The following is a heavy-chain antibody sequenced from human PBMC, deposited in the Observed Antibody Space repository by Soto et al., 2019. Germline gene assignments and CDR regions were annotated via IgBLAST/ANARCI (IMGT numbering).Heavy chain of an antibody. CDR1: GGSISSGDYY. V-gene: IGHV4-30-4*01. Sequence: SETLSLTCTVSGGSISSGDYYWSRIRQPPGKGLEWIAYIHYSGSTYYNPSRKSRVTISVDTSKNQFSLKLSSVTAADTAVYYCARSRYSGSYFFDYWGQGILVTVSS. CDR3: ARSRYSGSYFFDY. J-gene: IGHJ4*02. D-gene: IGHD1-26*01. CDR2: IHYSGST.